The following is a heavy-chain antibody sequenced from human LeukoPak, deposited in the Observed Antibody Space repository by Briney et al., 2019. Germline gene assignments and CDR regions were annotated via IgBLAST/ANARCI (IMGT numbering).Heavy chain of an antibody. CDR2: IYTSGST. J-gene: IGHJ4*02. V-gene: IGHV4-61*02. CDR3: ARGLGYCSSTSCSFDY. Sequence: PSQTLSLTCTVSGGSISSGSYYWSWIRQPAGKGLEWIGRIYTSGSTNYNPSLKSRVTISVDTSKNQFSLKLSSVTAADTAVYYCARGLGYCSSTSCSFDYWGQGTLVTVSS. CDR1: GGSISSGSYY. D-gene: IGHD2-2*01.